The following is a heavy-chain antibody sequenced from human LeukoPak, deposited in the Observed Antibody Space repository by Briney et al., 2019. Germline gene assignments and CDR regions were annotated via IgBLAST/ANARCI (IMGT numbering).Heavy chain of an antibody. J-gene: IGHJ4*02. CDR1: GGSISSYY. Sequence: PSETLSLTCTVSGGSISSYYWSWIRQPPGKGLEWIGYIYYSGSTNYNPSLKSRVTIPVDTSKNQFSLKLSSVTAADTAVYYCARARRYSSGWYPNLDFDYWGQGTLVTVSS. V-gene: IGHV4-59*01. CDR2: IYYSGST. D-gene: IGHD6-19*01. CDR3: ARARRYSSGWYPNLDFDY.